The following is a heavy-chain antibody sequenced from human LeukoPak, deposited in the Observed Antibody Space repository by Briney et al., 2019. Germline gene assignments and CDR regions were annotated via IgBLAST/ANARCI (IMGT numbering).Heavy chain of an antibody. V-gene: IGHV3-21*01. D-gene: IGHD3-22*01. Sequence: GGSLRLSCAASGFTLSSYSMTWVRQAPGKGLEWVSSISSSSSYIYYADSVKGRFTISRDNAKNSLYLQMNSLRAEDTAVYYCAITSSGYYPSGWGQGTLVTVSS. CDR3: AITSSGYYPSG. J-gene: IGHJ4*02. CDR2: ISSSSSYI. CDR1: GFTLSSYS.